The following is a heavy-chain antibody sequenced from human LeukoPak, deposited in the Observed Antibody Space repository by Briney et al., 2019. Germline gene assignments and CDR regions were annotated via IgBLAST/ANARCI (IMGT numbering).Heavy chain of an antibody. D-gene: IGHD3-22*01. CDR1: GYTFTSYG. CDR2: ISAYIGNT. J-gene: IGHJ3*02. V-gene: IGHV1-18*01. Sequence: ASVKVSCKASGYTFTSYGISWGRQAPGHGREWLGWISAYIGNTNYAQKPQGRVTMTTDTSTSTAYMELRSLRSDDTAVYYCARALIVVASAHGAFDIWGQGTMVTVSS. CDR3: ARALIVVASAHGAFDI.